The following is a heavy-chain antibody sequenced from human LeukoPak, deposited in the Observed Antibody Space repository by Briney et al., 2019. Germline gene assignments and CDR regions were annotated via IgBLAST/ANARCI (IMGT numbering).Heavy chain of an antibody. D-gene: IGHD2-2*01. CDR1: GFTFSDYY. Sequence: GGSLRLSCAASGFTFSDYYMSWIRQAPGKGLEWVSYISSSSSYTNYADSVKGRFTISRDNAENSLYLQMNSLRAEDTAVYYCASSNCSSTSCYVSAFDIWGQGTMVTVSS. V-gene: IGHV3-11*06. CDR2: ISSSSSYT. CDR3: ASSNCSSTSCYVSAFDI. J-gene: IGHJ3*02.